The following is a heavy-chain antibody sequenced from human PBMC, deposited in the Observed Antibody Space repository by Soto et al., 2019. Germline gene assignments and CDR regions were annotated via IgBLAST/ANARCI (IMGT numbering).Heavy chain of an antibody. CDR2: ISSSSSTI. V-gene: IGHV3-48*02. J-gene: IGHJ5*02. CDR1: GCTFSGYS. CDR3: ASDTYYDSSGSCFDP. Sequence: GVSLRLSCAASGCTFSGYSMNWIRQAPGKGLEWVSNISSSSSTIYYADAVKGRFTISRDNAKNSLYLQMNSLRDEDTAVYYCASDTYYDSSGSCFDPWGQGTLVTVSS. D-gene: IGHD3-22*01.